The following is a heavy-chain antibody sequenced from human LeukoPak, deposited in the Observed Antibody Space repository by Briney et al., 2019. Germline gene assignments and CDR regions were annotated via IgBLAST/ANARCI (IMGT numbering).Heavy chain of an antibody. D-gene: IGHD5-12*01. CDR2: IKKDGSEI. CDR3: ATYSGPDKLDAFDI. CDR1: GFTFSSYW. Sequence: PGGSLRPSCAASGFTFSSYWMSWVRQAPGKGLEWVANIKKDGSEIFYVDSVKGRFTISRDNAKTSLYLQMNSLRAEDTAVYYCATYSGPDKLDAFDIWGQGTMVTVSS. V-gene: IGHV3-7*01. J-gene: IGHJ3*02.